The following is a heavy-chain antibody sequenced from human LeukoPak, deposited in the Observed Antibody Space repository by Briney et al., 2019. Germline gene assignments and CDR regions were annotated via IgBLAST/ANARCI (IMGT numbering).Heavy chain of an antibody. V-gene: IGHV1-2*02. Sequence: GASVKVSCKASGYTFTGYYMHWVRQAPGQGLEWMGWINPNSGGTSYAQKFQGRVTMTRDTSITTAYMELSNLTSDDTAVYYCARDPKYYYDSGSYSYGLDVWGQGTTVAVSS. D-gene: IGHD3-10*01. J-gene: IGHJ6*02. CDR1: GYTFTGYY. CDR3: ARDPKYYYDSGSYSYGLDV. CDR2: INPNSGGT.